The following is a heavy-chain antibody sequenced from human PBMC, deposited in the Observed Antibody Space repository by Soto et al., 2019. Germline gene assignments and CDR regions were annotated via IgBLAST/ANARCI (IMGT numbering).Heavy chain of an antibody. D-gene: IGHD3-10*01. CDR1: GYIFTSYA. V-gene: IGHV1-3*05. Sequence: QVQNVQSGAEEKKPGASVKVSCKASGYIFTSYAMHWVRQAPGQRLEWMGWINAGNGNTKYSQKFQGRVTITRDTSASTAYMELRSLRSEDTAVYYCARGTPVWFDPWGQGTLVTVSS. J-gene: IGHJ5*02. CDR3: ARGTPVWFDP. CDR2: INAGNGNT.